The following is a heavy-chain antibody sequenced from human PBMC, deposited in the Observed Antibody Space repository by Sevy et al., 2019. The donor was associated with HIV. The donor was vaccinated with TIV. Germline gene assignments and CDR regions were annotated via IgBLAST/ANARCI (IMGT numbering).Heavy chain of an antibody. J-gene: IGHJ3*01. CDR1: GFTFSNFW. CDR2: IKSNADGGKA. D-gene: IGHD1-1*01. CDR3: ATGGTAEAFDV. V-gene: IGHV3-15*01. Sequence: GGSLRLSCAASGFTFSNFWISWVRQAPEKGLEWVGRIKSNADGGKADYAARVKGKFTISRDDSKNTLFLQMISLKTEDTAVYYCATGGTAEAFDVWGPGTMVTVSS.